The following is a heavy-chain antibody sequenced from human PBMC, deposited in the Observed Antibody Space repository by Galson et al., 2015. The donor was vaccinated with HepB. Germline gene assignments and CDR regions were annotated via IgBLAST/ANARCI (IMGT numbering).Heavy chain of an antibody. J-gene: IGHJ4*02. V-gene: IGHV4-59*01. CDR3: VREGDNHAGKGGFDC. D-gene: IGHD2-15*01. CDR2: MYNSGSS. Sequence: TLSLTCTVSGASISGFHWGWIRQPPGKGLEWIGYMYNSGSSNYNPSLKSRVTISLDASEKQVSLKLSSVTAADTAVYYCVREGDNHAGKGGFDCWGQGTLVTVSS. CDR1: GASISGFH.